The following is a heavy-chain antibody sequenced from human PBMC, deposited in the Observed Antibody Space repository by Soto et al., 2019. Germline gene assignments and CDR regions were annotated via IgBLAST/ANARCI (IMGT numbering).Heavy chain of an antibody. D-gene: IGHD6-13*01. J-gene: IGHJ6*02. Sequence: ASVKVSCKASGYTFTGYYMHWVRQAPGQGLEWMGWINPNSGGTNYAQKFQGWVTMTRDTSISTAYMELSRLRSDDTAVYYCARESRQQPTITYGMDVWGQGTTVTVSS. V-gene: IGHV1-2*04. CDR2: INPNSGGT. CDR3: ARESRQQPTITYGMDV. CDR1: GYTFTGYY.